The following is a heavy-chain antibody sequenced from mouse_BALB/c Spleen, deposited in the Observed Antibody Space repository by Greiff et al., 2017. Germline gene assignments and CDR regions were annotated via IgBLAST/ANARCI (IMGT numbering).Heavy chain of an antibody. Sequence: VQLQQSGPGLVKPSQSLSLTCTVTGYSITSDYAWNWIRQFPGNKLEWMGYISYSGSTSYNPSLKSRISITRDTSKNQFFLQLNSVTTEDTATYYCARYLYGYLYAMDYWGQGTSVTVSS. D-gene: IGHD2-2*01. V-gene: IGHV3-2*02. CDR1: GYSITSDYA. CDR2: ISYSGST. J-gene: IGHJ4*01. CDR3: ARYLYGYLYAMDY.